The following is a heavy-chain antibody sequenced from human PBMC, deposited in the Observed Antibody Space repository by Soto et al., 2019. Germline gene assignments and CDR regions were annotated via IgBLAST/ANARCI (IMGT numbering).Heavy chain of an antibody. J-gene: IGHJ5*01. CDR3: AREGWDYVWGSYPPGGLFDS. V-gene: IGHV1-46*01. CDR2: INPSGGST. CDR1: GYTFTSYY. Sequence: ASVKVSCKASGYTFTSYYMHWVRQAPGQGLEWMGIINPSGGSTSYAQKFQGRVTMTRDTSTSTVYMELSSLRSEDTAVYYCAREGWDYVWGSYPPGGLFDSWGQGTLVTVSS. D-gene: IGHD3-16*02.